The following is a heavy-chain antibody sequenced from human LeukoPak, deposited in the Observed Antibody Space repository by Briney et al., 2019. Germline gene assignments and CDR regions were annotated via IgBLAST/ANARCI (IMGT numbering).Heavy chain of an antibody. J-gene: IGHJ4*02. D-gene: IGHD4-17*01. Sequence: LETLSLTCTVSGGSISSYYWSWIRQPPGKGLEWIGYIYYSGSTNYNPSLKSRVTISVDTSKNQFSLKLSSVTAADTAVYYCARGGPRTVPFDYWGQGTLVTVSS. CDR1: GGSISSYY. V-gene: IGHV4-59*01. CDR3: ARGGPRTVPFDY. CDR2: IYYSGST.